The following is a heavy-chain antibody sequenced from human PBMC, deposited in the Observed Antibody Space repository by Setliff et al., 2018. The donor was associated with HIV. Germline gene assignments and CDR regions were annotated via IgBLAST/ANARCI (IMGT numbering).Heavy chain of an antibody. CDR1: ELTFSNYA. V-gene: IGHV3-7*03. Sequence: GGSLRLSCAASELTFSNYAMTWVRQAPGKGLEWVANIKQDGSEKYYVDSVKGRFTISRDDSKNTAYLQMNSLKTEDTAMYYCATVYDYGDYDHDFWGQGTLVTVSS. CDR3: ATVYDYGDYDHDF. CDR2: IKQDGSEK. D-gene: IGHD4-17*01. J-gene: IGHJ4*02.